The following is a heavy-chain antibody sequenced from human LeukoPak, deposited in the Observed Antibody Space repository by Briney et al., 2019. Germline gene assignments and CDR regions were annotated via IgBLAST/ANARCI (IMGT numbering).Heavy chain of an antibody. CDR3: ARRPYYYDSSGYSDY. V-gene: IGHV4-34*01. D-gene: IGHD3-22*01. CDR1: GGSFSGYY. Sequence: SETLSLTCAVNGGSFSGYYWSWIRQPPGKGLEWIGEINHSGSTNYNPSLKSRVTISVDTSKNQFSLKLSSVTAADTAVYYCARRPYYYDSSGYSDYWGQGTLVTVSS. CDR2: INHSGST. J-gene: IGHJ4*02.